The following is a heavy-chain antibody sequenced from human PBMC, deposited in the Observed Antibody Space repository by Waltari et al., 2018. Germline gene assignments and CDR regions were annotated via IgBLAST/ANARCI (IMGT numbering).Heavy chain of an antibody. CDR2: IIPITATA. CDR3: ARGIERGNSYGRLDY. D-gene: IGHD5-18*01. CDR1: GGAFRAYS. Sequence: QVQLVQSGAAVKKPGSSVKVSCKASGGAFRAYSFSWVRQAPGQGLEWMGGIIPITATANYAQRFQDRVAITADESTTTVYMEVSSLRSDDTAVYYCARGIERGNSYGRLDYWGQGALVTVSS. V-gene: IGHV1-69*12. J-gene: IGHJ4*02.